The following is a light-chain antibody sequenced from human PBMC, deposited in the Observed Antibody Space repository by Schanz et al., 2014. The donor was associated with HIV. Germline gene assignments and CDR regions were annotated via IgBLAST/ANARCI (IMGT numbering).Light chain of an antibody. CDR3: QQYDIISWT. J-gene: IGKJ1*01. CDR1: QGISNS. Sequence: IQLTQSPSSLSASVGDRVTLTCRASQGISNSLAWYHQKPGKGPKLLIYAASTLQTGVPSRFSGSGSGTEFTLTISSLQPDDFATYYCQQYDIISWTFGLGTRVQSK. V-gene: IGKV1-9*01. CDR2: AAS.